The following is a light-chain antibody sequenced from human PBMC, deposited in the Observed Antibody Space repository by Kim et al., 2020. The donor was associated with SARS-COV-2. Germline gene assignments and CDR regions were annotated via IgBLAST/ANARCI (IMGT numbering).Light chain of an antibody. J-gene: IGKJ4*01. CDR1: QSVSSY. Sequence: EFVLTQSPATLSLSPGERATLSCRASQSVSSYLAWYQQKPGQAPRLLIYDASKRATGIPDRFSGSGSGTDFTLTISSLEPEDFAVYYCQQRSNWPPALTFGGGTKVDIK. CDR3: QQRSNWPPALT. V-gene: IGKV3-11*01. CDR2: DAS.